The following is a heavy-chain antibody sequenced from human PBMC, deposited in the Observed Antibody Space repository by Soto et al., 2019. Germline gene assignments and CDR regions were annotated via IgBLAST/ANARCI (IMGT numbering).Heavy chain of an antibody. Sequence: ASVKVSCKASGYTFTGYYMHWVRQAPGQGLEWMGWINPNSGGTNYAQKFQGWVTMTRDTSISTAYMELSRLRSDDTAVYYCARPLYGDYSEYLKHWGQGTMVTVYS. CDR2: INPNSGGT. V-gene: IGHV1-2*04. J-gene: IGHJ1*01. D-gene: IGHD4-17*01. CDR3: ARPLYGDYSEYLKH. CDR1: GYTFTGYY.